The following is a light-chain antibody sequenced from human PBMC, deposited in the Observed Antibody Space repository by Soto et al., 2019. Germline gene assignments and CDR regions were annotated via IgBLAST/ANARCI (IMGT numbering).Light chain of an antibody. J-gene: IGLJ2*01. CDR1: NIGSKH. CDR2: DDI. Sequence: SYELTQPPSVSVAPGQTARITCGGNNIGSKHVHWYQQKPGRAPVLVISDDIDRPSGIPERFSGSNFENTATLTISRVGAGDEADFYCQVWDSSRDQGVFGGGTKVTVL. CDR3: QVWDSSRDQGV. V-gene: IGLV3-21*02.